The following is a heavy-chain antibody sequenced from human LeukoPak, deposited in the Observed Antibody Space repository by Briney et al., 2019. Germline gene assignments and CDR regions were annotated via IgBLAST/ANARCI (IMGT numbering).Heavy chain of an antibody. CDR3: AKDFVILPASGGY. D-gene: IGHD2/OR15-2a*01. J-gene: IGHJ4*02. V-gene: IGHV3-23*01. Sequence: GGSLRLSCAASGFTFSSYAMSWVRQAPGEGLEWVSAISGSGGSTYYADSVKGRFTISRDNSKNTLYLQMNSLRAEDTVVYYCAKDFVILPASGGYWGQGTLVTVSS. CDR2: ISGSGGST. CDR1: GFTFSSYA.